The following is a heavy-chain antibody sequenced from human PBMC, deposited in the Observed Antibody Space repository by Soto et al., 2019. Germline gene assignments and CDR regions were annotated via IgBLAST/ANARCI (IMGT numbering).Heavy chain of an antibody. CDR3: TVVGASTDGFHY. V-gene: IGHV3-73*02. CDR1: GFNFGVSA. Sequence: EVQLVESGGGLVQPGGFLIVSCAGSGFNFGVSAIHWVRQASGKGLEWVGRIRSKPQNYAAAYAASVEGRFTISRDDSKNTSYLQMNNVKPDDAAVYFCTVVGASTDGFHYWGQGTLVTVSS. D-gene: IGHD1-26*01. CDR2: IRSKPQNYAA. J-gene: IGHJ4*02.